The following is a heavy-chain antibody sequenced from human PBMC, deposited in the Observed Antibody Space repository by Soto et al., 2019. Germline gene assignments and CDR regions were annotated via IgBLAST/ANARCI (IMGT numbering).Heavy chain of an antibody. J-gene: IGHJ4*02. D-gene: IGHD6-6*01. CDR3: TRRDSSSST. CDR1: GFTFSGSA. CDR2: IRSKANSYAT. Sequence: GGSLRLSCAASGFTFSGSAMHWVRQASGKGLEWVGRIRSKANSYATAYAASVKGRFTISRDDSKNTAYLQMNSLKTVDTAVYYCTRRDSSSSTWGQGTLVTVSS. V-gene: IGHV3-73*01.